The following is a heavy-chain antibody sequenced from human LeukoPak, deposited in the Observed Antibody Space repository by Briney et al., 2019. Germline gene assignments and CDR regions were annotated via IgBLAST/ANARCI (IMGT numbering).Heavy chain of an antibody. J-gene: IGHJ6*03. CDR2: IKQDGSEK. V-gene: IGHV3-7*01. CDR3: ARDRGSSWYDTWAGYYYYMDV. CDR1: GFTFSSYW. D-gene: IGHD6-13*01. Sequence: GGSLRLSCAASGFTFSSYWMSWVRQAPGKGLEWVANIKQDGSEKYYVDSVKGRFTISRDNAKNSLYLQMNSLRAEDTAVYYCARDRGSSWYDTWAGYYYYMDVWGKGTTVTVSS.